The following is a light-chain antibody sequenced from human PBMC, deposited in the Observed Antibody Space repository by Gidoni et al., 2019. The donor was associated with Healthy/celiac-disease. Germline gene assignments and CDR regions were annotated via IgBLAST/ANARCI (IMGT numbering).Light chain of an antibody. V-gene: IGKV2-28*01. CDR3: MQALQTPRT. Sequence: DIVLTLFPLSLPVTPGEPPSLSCRHSQSLLHSNGYNYLDWYLQKPGQSPHLLFYMGSNRASGVPDRFSGSGSGTDFTLKISKVEAEDVGVYYCMQALQTPRTFGPGTKVDIK. CDR2: MGS. CDR1: QSLLHSNGYNY. J-gene: IGKJ3*01.